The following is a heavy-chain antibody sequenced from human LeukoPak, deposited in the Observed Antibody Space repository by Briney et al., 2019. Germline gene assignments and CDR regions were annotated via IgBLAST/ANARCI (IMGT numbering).Heavy chain of an antibody. J-gene: IGHJ4*02. D-gene: IGHD6-19*01. CDR3: ARDRYTGWYSFDY. Sequence: NPSETLSLTCNVSGYSISSGNYWGWIRQPPGKGLEWIANIDHTGSTFYNPSLKSRVTISVDTSKNQFSLNLGSVTAADTAMYYCARDRYTGWYSFDYWGQGTLITVSS. CDR1: GYSISSGNY. V-gene: IGHV4-38-2*02. CDR2: IDHTGST.